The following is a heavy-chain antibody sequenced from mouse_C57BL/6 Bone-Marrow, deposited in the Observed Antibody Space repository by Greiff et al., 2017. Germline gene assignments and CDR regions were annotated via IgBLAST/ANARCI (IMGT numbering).Heavy chain of an antibody. V-gene: IGHV1-9*01. CDR1: GYTFTGYW. CDR2: ILPGSGGT. J-gene: IGHJ2*01. CDR3: ARRTAPYYFDY. Sequence: VQLQQSGAELMKPGASVKLSCKATGYTFTGYWIEWVKQRPGHGLEWIGEILPGSGGTNYNEKFKGKATFTADTSSNTAYMQLSSLTTEDSAIYCCARRTAPYYFDYWGQGTTLTVSS.